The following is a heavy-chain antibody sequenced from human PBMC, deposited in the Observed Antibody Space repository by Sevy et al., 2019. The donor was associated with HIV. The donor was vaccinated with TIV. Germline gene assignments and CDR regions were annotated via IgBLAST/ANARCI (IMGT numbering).Heavy chain of an antibody. D-gene: IGHD2-15*01. CDR1: GFTFSSYS. J-gene: IGHJ4*02. CDR3: ARDIPPILKDIVVVVAATPFDY. V-gene: IGHV3-48*01. CDR2: ISSSSSTI. Sequence: GGSLRLSCVASGFTFSSYSMNWVRQAPGKGLEWVSYISSSSSTIYYADSVKGRFTISRDNAKNSLYLQMNSLRAEDTAVYYCARDIPPILKDIVVVVAATPFDYWGQGTLVTVSS.